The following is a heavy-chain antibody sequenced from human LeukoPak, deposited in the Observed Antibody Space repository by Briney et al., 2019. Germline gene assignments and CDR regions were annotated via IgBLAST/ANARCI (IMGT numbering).Heavy chain of an antibody. CDR3: ARLGSSGYYADS. J-gene: IGHJ5*01. CDR2: IYYSGST. Sequence: SETLSLTCTVSGGSISSYYWSWIRQPPGKGLEWIGYIYYSGSTNYNPSLKSRVTISVDTSKNQFSLKLSSVTAADTAVYYCARLGSSGYYADSWGLGTLVTVSS. V-gene: IGHV4-59*08. D-gene: IGHD3-22*01. CDR1: GGSISSYY.